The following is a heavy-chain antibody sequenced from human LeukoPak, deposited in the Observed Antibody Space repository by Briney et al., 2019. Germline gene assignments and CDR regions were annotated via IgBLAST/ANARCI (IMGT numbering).Heavy chain of an antibody. CDR1: GFTFSSYG. V-gene: IGHV3-30*02. CDR2: IRYDGSNK. J-gene: IGHJ4*02. D-gene: IGHD6-13*01. Sequence: GGSLRLSCAASGFTFSSYGMHWVRQAPGKGLEWVAFIRYDGSNKYYADSVKGRFTISRDNSKNTLYLQMNSLRAEDTAVYYCAKTGTPWYYFDYWGQGTLVTVSS. CDR3: AKTGTPWYYFDY.